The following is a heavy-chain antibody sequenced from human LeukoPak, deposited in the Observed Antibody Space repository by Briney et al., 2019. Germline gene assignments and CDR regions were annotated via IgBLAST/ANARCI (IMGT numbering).Heavy chain of an antibody. V-gene: IGHV3-23*01. CDR1: GFTFSNYA. D-gene: IGHD3-22*01. J-gene: IGHJ4*02. Sequence: PGGTLRLSCAASGFTFSNYAMSWVRQAPGKGLEWVSSITGGGISTYYADSAKGRFTISRDNSKNTLYLQRNSLRAEDTDVYYSAKVQMIVVPYFDYWGQGTLVTVSS. CDR2: ITGGGIST. CDR3: AKVQMIVVPYFDY.